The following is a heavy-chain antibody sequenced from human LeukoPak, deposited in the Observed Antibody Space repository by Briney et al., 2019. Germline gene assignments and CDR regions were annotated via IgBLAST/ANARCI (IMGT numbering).Heavy chain of an antibody. J-gene: IGHJ5*02. Sequence: ASVKVSCKASGYTFTGYYMHWVRQAPGQGLEWMGWINPNSGGTNYAQKFQGRVTVTRDTSISTAYMELSRLRSDDTAVYYCARAGGDYGNWFDPWGQGTLVTVSS. CDR1: GYTFTGYY. CDR3: ARAGGDYGNWFDP. D-gene: IGHD4-17*01. CDR2: INPNSGGT. V-gene: IGHV1-2*02.